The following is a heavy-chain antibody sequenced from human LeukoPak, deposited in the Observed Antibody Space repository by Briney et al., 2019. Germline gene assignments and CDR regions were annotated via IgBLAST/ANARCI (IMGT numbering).Heavy chain of an antibody. D-gene: IGHD1-7*01. J-gene: IGHJ4*02. V-gene: IGHV1-2*02. CDR2: IIPSGGDT. CDR1: GYTFTSYY. CDR3: AREDNWNYDY. Sequence: ASVKVSCKASGYTFTSYYILWVRQAPGQGLEWMGVIIPSGGDTTYAQKFQGRVTMTRDTSISTAYMELSSLRSDDTAVYYCAREDNWNYDYWGQGTLVTVSS.